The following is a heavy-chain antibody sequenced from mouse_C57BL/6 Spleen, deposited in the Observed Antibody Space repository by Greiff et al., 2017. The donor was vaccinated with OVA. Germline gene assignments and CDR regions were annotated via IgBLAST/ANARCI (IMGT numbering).Heavy chain of an antibody. V-gene: IGHV2-6*03. J-gene: IGHJ4*01. D-gene: IGHD1-1*01. Sequence: QVQLKQSGPGLVAPSQSLSITCTVSGFSLTSYGVHWVRQPPGKGLEWLVVIWSDGSTTYNSALKSRLSISKDNSKSQVFLKMNSLQTDDTAMYYCARGPSYYGSSLDAMDYWGQGTSVTVSS. CDR1: GFSLTSYG. CDR3: ARGPSYYGSSLDAMDY. CDR2: IWSDGST.